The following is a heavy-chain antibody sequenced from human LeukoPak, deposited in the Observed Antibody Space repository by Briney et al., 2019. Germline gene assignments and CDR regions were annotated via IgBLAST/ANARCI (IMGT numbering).Heavy chain of an antibody. V-gene: IGHV3-23*01. Sequence: GGSLRLSCAASGLTFSSYTMSWVRQAPGKGLEWVSAISGSGGSTYYADSVKGQFTISRDNSKNTLYLQMNSLRAEDTAVYYCAKDRYSGNPNFDYWGQGTLVTVSS. J-gene: IGHJ4*02. CDR1: GLTFSSYT. D-gene: IGHD5-12*01. CDR3: AKDRYSGNPNFDY. CDR2: ISGSGGST.